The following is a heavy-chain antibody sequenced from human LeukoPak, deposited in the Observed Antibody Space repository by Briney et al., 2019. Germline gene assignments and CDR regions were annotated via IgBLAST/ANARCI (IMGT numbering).Heavy chain of an antibody. D-gene: IGHD3-3*01. Sequence: SETLSLTCAVYGGSFSGYYWSWIRQPPGKGLEWIGEINHSGSTNYNPSLKSRVTISVDTSKNQFSLKLSSVTAADTAVYYCAREPYGYDFWSGPFDYWGQGTLVTVSS. J-gene: IGHJ4*02. CDR1: GGSFSGYY. CDR2: INHSGST. CDR3: AREPYGYDFWSGPFDY. V-gene: IGHV4-34*01.